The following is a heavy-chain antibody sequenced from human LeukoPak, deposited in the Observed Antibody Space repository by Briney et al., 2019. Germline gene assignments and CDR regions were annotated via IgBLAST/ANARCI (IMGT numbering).Heavy chain of an antibody. V-gene: IGHV3-30*02. CDR2: IRYDGSNK. D-gene: IGHD4-11*01. J-gene: IGHJ4*02. CDR1: GFTFSSYG. CDR3: AKDNSNYLYYFDY. Sequence: PGGSLRLSCAASGFTFSSYGMHWVRQAPGKGLEWVAFIRYDGSNKYYADSVKGRFTISRDNSKNTLYLQMNSLRAEDTAVYYCAKDNSNYLYYFDYWGQGTLVTVSS.